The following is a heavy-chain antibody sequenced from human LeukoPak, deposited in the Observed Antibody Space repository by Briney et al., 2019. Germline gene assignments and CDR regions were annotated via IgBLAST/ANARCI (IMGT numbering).Heavy chain of an antibody. Sequence: SETLSLTCAVYGGSFSGYYWSWIRQPPGKGLEWIGEINHSGSTNYNPSLKSRVTISVDTSKNQFSLKLSSVTAADTAVYYCARRPNRPTTVTQRTYYYYYGMDVWGQGTTVTVSS. CDR1: GGSFSGYY. CDR2: INHSGST. D-gene: IGHD4-17*01. V-gene: IGHV4-34*01. J-gene: IGHJ6*02. CDR3: ARRPNRPTTVTQRTYYYYYGMDV.